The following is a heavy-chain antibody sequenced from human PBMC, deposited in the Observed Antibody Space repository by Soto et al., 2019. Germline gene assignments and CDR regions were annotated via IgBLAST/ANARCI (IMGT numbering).Heavy chain of an antibody. Sequence: ASVKVSCKASGYTFTSYGISWVRQAPGQGLEWMGWISAYNGNTNYAQKLQGRVTMTTDTSTSTAYMELRSLRSDDTAVYYCARVDDCGGDCSFAFGMDVWGQGTTVTVSS. J-gene: IGHJ6*02. CDR3: ARVDDCGGDCSFAFGMDV. CDR1: GYTFTSYG. D-gene: IGHD2-21*02. V-gene: IGHV1-18*01. CDR2: ISAYNGNT.